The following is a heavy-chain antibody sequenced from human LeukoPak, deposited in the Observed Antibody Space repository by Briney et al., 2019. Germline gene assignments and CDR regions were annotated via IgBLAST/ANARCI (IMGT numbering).Heavy chain of an antibody. D-gene: IGHD6-19*01. CDR2: IYPGDSDT. J-gene: IGHJ4*02. CDR1: GYTFTNYY. V-gene: IGHV5-51*01. Sequence: GESLKISCNGSGYTFTNYYIAWVRQMPGKGLEWMGIIYPGDSDTRYSPSFKGQVTISADKSISTAYLQWSSLKASDTAMYYCARQEGSGWSEDYWGQGTLVTVSS. CDR3: ARQEGSGWSEDY.